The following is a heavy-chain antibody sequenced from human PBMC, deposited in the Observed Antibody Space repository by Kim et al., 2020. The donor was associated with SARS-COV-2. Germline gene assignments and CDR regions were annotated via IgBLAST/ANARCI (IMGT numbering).Heavy chain of an antibody. CDR1: GFTFTSSA. J-gene: IGHJ4*02. D-gene: IGHD3-9*01. CDR3: AAELGYDILTGYSSGFF. CDR2: IVVGSGNT. V-gene: IGHV1-58*01. Sequence: SVKVSCKASGFTFTSSAVQWVRQARGQRLEWIGWIVVGSGNTNYAQKFQERVTITRDMSTSTAYMELSSLRSEDTAVYYCAAELGYDILTGYSSGFFWGQGTLVTVSS.